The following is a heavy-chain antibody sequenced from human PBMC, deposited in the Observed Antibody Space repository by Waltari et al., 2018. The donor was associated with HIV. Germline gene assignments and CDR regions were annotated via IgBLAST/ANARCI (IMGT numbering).Heavy chain of an antibody. J-gene: IGHJ5*02. CDR2: IKQDGREK. Sequence: EGQLVESGGGLVQPGGSLRLSCAASGFNFRYHFMSWVRQAPGKGLEWVANIKQDGREKYYVDSVRGRFTISRDNAKSSLYLEMNSLRVEDTAVYYCAGERLGGSCLDPWGQGTLVTVSS. CDR1: GFNFRYHF. D-gene: IGHD6-13*01. CDR3: AGERLGGSCLDP. V-gene: IGHV3-7*01.